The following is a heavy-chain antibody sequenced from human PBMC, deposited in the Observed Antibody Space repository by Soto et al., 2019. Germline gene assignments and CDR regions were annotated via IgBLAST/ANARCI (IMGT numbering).Heavy chain of an antibody. CDR2: IKSKTDGGTT. D-gene: IGHD3-16*01. V-gene: IGHV3-15*01. Sequence: EVQLVESGGGLVKPGGSFRLSCAASGFTFSNAWMSWVRQAPGKGLEWVGRIKSKTDGGTTDYAAPVKGRFTISRDDSKNTLYLQMNSLKTEDIAVYYCTTDVIVPLGGDYWGQGTLVTVSS. J-gene: IGHJ4*02. CDR1: GFTFSNAW. CDR3: TTDVIVPLGGDY.